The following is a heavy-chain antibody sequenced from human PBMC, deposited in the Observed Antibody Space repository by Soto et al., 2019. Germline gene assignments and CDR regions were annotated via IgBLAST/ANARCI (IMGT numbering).Heavy chain of an antibody. CDR2: IYYSGST. J-gene: IGHJ5*02. CDR3: ARMVNIFTGYYIGGLGKNWFDP. D-gene: IGHD3-9*01. CDR1: GGSVSSGSYY. Sequence: PSETLSLTCTVSGGSVSSGSYYWSWIRQPPGKGLEWIGYIYYSGSTNYKPSLKSRVTISVDTSKNQFSLKLSSVTAADTAVYYCARMVNIFTGYYIGGLGKNWFDPWGQGTLVTVSS. V-gene: IGHV4-61*01.